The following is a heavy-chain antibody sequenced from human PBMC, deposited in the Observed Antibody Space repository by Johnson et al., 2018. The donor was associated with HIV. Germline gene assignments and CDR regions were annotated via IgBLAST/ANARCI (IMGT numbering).Heavy chain of an antibody. CDR2: IGTAGDT. CDR3: ARDRGLWFGEFGAFDI. Sequence: VQLVESGGGVVRPGGSLRLSCAASGFTFDDYGMHWVRQATGKGLEWVSAIGTAGDTYYPGSVKGRFTISRENAKNSLYLQMNSLRAGDTAVYYCARDRGLWFGEFGAFDIWGQGTMVTVSS. V-gene: IGHV3-13*01. D-gene: IGHD3-10*01. J-gene: IGHJ3*02. CDR1: GFTFDDYG.